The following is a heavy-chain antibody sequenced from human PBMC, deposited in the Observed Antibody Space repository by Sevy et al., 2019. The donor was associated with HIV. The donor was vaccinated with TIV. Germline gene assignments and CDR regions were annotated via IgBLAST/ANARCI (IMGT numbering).Heavy chain of an antibody. CDR1: GFTFSSYS. D-gene: IGHD3-22*01. V-gene: IGHV3-21*01. CDR3: AREGYYYDSSGYYYLDY. J-gene: IGHJ4*02. Sequence: GESLKISCAASGFTFSSYSMNWVRQAPGKGLEWVSSISSSSSYIYYADSVKGRFTISRDNAKNSLYLQMNSLRAEDTAVYYCAREGYYYDSSGYYYLDYWGQGTLVTVSS. CDR2: ISSSSSYI.